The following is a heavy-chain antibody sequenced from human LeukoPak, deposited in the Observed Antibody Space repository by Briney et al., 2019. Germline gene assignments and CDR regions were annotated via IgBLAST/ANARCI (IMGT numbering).Heavy chain of an antibody. CDR2: ISTSSSYI. V-gene: IGHV3-21*01. D-gene: IGHD1-26*01. CDR1: GSTFSRNS. CDR3: ARGGVGVTLISWSDY. J-gene: IGHJ4*02. Sequence: GGSLRLFCAVSGSTFSRNSMNWVRQAPGRGLEWVSSISTSSSYIYYADSVKGRFTISRDNARNSLYLQMNSLRAEDTAVYYCARGGVGVTLISWSDYWGQGTLVTVSS.